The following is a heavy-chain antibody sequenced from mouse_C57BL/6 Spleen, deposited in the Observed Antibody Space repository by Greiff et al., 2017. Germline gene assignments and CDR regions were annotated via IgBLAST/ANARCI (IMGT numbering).Heavy chain of an antibody. Sequence: VQLVESGPGLVAPSQSLSITCTVSGFSLTSYAISWVRQPPGKGLEWLGEIWTGGGTNYNSALKSRLSISKDTAKSQVFLKMNSLQTDDTARYYCARAYSNYNAMDYWGQGTSVTVSS. V-gene: IGHV2-9-1*01. D-gene: IGHD2-5*01. J-gene: IGHJ4*01. CDR1: GFSLTSYA. CDR3: ARAYSNYNAMDY. CDR2: IWTGGGT.